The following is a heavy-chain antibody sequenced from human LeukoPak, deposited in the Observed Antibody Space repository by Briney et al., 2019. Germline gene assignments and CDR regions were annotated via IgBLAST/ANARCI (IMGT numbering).Heavy chain of an antibody. D-gene: IGHD6-6*01. V-gene: IGHV3-23*01. CDR1: KITFSSYG. Sequence: GSLRLSCAASKITFSSYGMSWVRQAPEKGLEWVSVISGSGSSTYYADSVKGRFTISRDNSKNTLYLQMNSLRAEDTAVYYCAKDFYSSSPRGAFDIWGQGTMVTVSS. CDR2: ISGSGSST. CDR3: AKDFYSSSPRGAFDI. J-gene: IGHJ3*02.